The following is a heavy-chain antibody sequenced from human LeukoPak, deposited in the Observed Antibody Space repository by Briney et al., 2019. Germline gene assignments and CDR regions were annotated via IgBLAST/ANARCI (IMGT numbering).Heavy chain of an antibody. CDR3: AREGLNMVRGVIPKEAWGWFDP. Sequence: SETLSLTCTVAGGSISSGSYYWNWIRQPAGKGLEWIGRIYTSESTNYNPSLKSRVTVSVDTSKNQFSLKLSSVTAADTAVYYCAREGLNMVRGVIPKEAWGWFDPWGQGTLVTVSS. J-gene: IGHJ5*02. CDR1: GGSISSGSYY. CDR2: IYTSEST. V-gene: IGHV4-61*02. D-gene: IGHD3-10*01.